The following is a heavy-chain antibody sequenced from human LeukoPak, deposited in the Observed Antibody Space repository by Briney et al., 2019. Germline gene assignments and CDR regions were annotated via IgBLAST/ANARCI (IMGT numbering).Heavy chain of an antibody. J-gene: IGHJ6*02. CDR2: IIPVLDIA. V-gene: IGHV1-69*04. CDR3: ARGTVTSYYFYVMDV. D-gene: IGHD4-11*01. Sequence: ASVKVSCKASGGTFSSYAISWVRQAPGQGLEWMGRIIPVLDIANYTQNFQGRITLSADKSTTTAYMELTSLRSEDTAIYYCARGTVTSYYFYVMDVWGHGTTVTVSS. CDR1: GGTFSSYA.